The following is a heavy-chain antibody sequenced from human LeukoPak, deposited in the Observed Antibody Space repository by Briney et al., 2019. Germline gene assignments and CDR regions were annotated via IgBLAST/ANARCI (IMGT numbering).Heavy chain of an antibody. D-gene: IGHD3-16*02. CDR2: ISYDGSNK. J-gene: IGHJ4*02. CDR3: ARGSGVWGSYHYTVDY. V-gene: IGHV3-30-3*01. CDR1: GFTFSSYA. Sequence: GGSLRLSCAASGFTFSSYAMHWVRQAPGKGLEWVAVISYDGSNKYYADSVKGRFTISRDNSKNTLYLQMNSLRAEDTAVYYCARGSGVWGSYHYTVDYWGQGTLVTVSS.